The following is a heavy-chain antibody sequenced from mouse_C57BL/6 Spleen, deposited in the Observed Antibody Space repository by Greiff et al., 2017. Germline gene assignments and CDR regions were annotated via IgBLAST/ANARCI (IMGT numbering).Heavy chain of an antibody. CDR3: ARVGYDYDEGFAY. V-gene: IGHV1-18*01. J-gene: IGHJ3*01. CDR1: GYTFTDYN. D-gene: IGHD2-4*01. Sequence: EVQLQQSGPELVKPGASVKIPCKASGYTFTDYNMDWVKQSHGKSLEWIGDINPNNGGTSYNQKFKGKATLTVYKSSSTASMELRSLTSDDTAGYYWARVGYDYDEGFAYWGQGTLVTVSA. CDR2: INPNNGGT.